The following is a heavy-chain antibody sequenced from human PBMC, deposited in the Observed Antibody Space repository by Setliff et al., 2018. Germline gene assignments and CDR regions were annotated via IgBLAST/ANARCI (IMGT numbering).Heavy chain of an antibody. D-gene: IGHD2-15*01. CDR1: GDSFNNYA. Sequence: RASVKVSCKASGDSFNNYAISWVRQAPGQGLEWMGGIIPMFGTPAYAQKFQDRVTITTDESTSTAYMELDSLRSEDTAVYYCARSPAVLGIVYLDPWGQGTRVTVSS. CDR3: ARSPAVLGIVYLDP. J-gene: IGHJ5*02. CDR2: IIPMFGTP. V-gene: IGHV1-69*05.